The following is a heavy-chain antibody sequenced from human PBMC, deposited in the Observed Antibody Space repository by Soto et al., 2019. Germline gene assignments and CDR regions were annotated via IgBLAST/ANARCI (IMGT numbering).Heavy chain of an antibody. Sequence: PSETMSLTCTVSGGSIRSTNYYWGWIRQPPGKGLEWIGSLSSNGATYYNPSLKSRVTISVDTSKTDFSLKLTSLPAADTALYYCARHGRSLLVVIPAAIASWGQGTLVTVSS. CDR2: LSSNGAT. CDR3: ARHGRSLLVVIPAAIAS. J-gene: IGHJ5*01. V-gene: IGHV4-39*01. CDR1: GGSIRSTNYY. D-gene: IGHD2-2*01.